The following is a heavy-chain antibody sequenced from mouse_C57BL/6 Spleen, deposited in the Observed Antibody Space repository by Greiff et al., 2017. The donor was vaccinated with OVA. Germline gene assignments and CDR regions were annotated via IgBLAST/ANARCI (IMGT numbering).Heavy chain of an antibody. CDR1: GYAFTNYL. Sequence: QVQLKESGAELVRPGTSVKVSCKASGYAFTNYLIAWVKQRPGQGLEWIGVINPGSGGTNYNEKFKGKATLTADKSSSTAYMQLSSLTSEDSAVYFCARCPITTVVATDAMDYWGQGTSVTVSS. CDR2: INPGSGGT. V-gene: IGHV1-54*01. CDR3: ARCPITTVVATDAMDY. J-gene: IGHJ4*01. D-gene: IGHD1-1*01.